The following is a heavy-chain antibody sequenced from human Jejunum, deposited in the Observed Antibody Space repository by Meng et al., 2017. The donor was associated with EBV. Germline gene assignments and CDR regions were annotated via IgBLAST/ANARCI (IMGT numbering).Heavy chain of an antibody. CDR1: GFTFSSYW. J-gene: IGHJ4*02. Sequence: EGQLGRAGGALLQPGGCLRLYVAASGFTFSSYWMHWVRQAPGQGLVWVSRTNEDGRITNYADSVKGRFTISRDNTKNTLYLQMNSLRAEDTAVYFCSRDLAGSDDDWGQGTLVTVSS. V-gene: IGHV3-74*01. CDR2: TNEDGRIT. CDR3: SRDLAGSDDD. D-gene: IGHD6-25*01.